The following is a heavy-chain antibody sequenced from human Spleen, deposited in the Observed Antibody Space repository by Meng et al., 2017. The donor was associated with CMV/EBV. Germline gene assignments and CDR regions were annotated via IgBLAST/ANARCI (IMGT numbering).Heavy chain of an antibody. Sequence: SCKASGYIFTGCYVPWVRQAPGQGLEWMGWINPNSGGTKYAQKFPGRVTMTRDTSINTVYMELSGLTFDDTAVYYCARDYDFSLGWFDPWGQGTRSPSPQ. CDR3: ARDYDFSLGWFDP. D-gene: IGHD3-3*01. CDR1: GYIFTGCY. J-gene: IGHJ5*02. CDR2: INPNSGGT. V-gene: IGHV1-2*02.